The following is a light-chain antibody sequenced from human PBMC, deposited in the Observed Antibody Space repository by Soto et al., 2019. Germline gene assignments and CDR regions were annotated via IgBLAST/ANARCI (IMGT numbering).Light chain of an antibody. CDR2: DAS. Sequence: DIQMTQSPSTLSASVGDRVTITCRASQSISNWLAWYQQKPGKAPKVLIFDASSLESGVPSRFSGSGSGTEFTLSISSLQPDDFATYYCRQYNSYSRTFGQGTKVDIK. CDR1: QSISNW. V-gene: IGKV1-5*01. J-gene: IGKJ1*01. CDR3: RQYNSYSRT.